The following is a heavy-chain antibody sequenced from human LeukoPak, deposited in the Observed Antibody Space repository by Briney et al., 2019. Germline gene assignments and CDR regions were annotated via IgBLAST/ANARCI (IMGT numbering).Heavy chain of an antibody. V-gene: IGHV4-31*03. CDR3: ARLKKFGVVIRGAFDI. CDR2: IYYSGST. J-gene: IGHJ3*02. CDR1: GGSISSGGYY. D-gene: IGHD3-3*01. Sequence: SETLSLTCTVSGGSISSGGYYWSWIRQHPGKGLEWIGYIYYSGSTYYNPSLKSRVTISVDTSKNQFSLKLSSVTAADTAVYYCARLKKFGVVIRGAFDIWGQGTMVTVSS.